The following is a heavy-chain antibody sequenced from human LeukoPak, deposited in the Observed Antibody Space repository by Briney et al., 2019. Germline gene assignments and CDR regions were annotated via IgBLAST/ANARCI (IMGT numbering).Heavy chain of an antibody. CDR3: ARLNLWLGELTVTDV. CDR1: GYNFISYG. D-gene: IGHD3-10*01. CDR2: ISVYKDNT. V-gene: IGHV1-18*01. J-gene: IGHJ6*04. Sequence: ASVKVSCKASGYNFISYGITWVRQASGQGLEWMGWISVYKDNTNYAQKLQGRVTMTTDTSTSTAYMELRSLRPDDTAVYYCARLNLWLGELTVTDVWGKGTTVTVSS.